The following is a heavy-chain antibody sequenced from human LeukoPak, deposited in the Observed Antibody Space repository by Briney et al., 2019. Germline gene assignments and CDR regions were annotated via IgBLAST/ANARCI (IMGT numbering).Heavy chain of an antibody. CDR3: ARDRVGGYCSGGTCYSFDP. V-gene: IGHV1-46*01. CDR1: GYTFTSYY. CDR2: INPSGGST. Sequence: ASVKVSCKASGYTFTSYYMHWVRQAPEQGLEWMGIINPSGGSTSYAQKFQGRVTMTRDTSTSTVYMELSSLRSEDTAVYYCARDRVGGYCSGGTCYSFDPWGQGTLVTVSS. D-gene: IGHD2-15*01. J-gene: IGHJ5*02.